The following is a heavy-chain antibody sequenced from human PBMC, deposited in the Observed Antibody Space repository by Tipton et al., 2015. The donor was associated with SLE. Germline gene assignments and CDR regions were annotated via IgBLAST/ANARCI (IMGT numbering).Heavy chain of an antibody. CDR2: INRDGSSA. CDR1: GFTFSDYW. CDR3: ARNYYYTMDV. Sequence: SLRLSCAASGFTFSDYWMQWVRQAPGKGLEWVSRINRDGSSADDAGSVTGRFTISRDNAKNTMFLQMNRLRAEDTAVYFCARNYYYTMDVWGQGTTVTVSS. V-gene: IGHV3-74*01. J-gene: IGHJ6*02.